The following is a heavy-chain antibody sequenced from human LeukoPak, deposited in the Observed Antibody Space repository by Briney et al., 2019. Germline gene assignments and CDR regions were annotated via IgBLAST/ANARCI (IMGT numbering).Heavy chain of an antibody. D-gene: IGHD2-15*01. V-gene: IGHV4-34*01. CDR1: GGSCSGYY. J-gene: IGHJ5*02. Sequence: SETLSLTCAVYGGSCSGYYWSWIRQPPGKGLEWIGEINHSGSTNYNPSLKSRVTISVDTSKNQFSLKLSSVTAADTAVYYCARDRADRLGLPWGQGTLVTVSS. CDR2: INHSGST. CDR3: ARDRADRLGLP.